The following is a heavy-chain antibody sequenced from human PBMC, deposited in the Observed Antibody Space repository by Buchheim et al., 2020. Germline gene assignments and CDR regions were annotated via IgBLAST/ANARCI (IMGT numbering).Heavy chain of an antibody. Sequence: QVQLVESGGGLVKPGGSLRLSCTASGFTFTNYYMSWVRQSPGKGLEWLSYLSYNGDTIYYADSVRGRFTISRDNSKNSLYLQMNSLRAEDTAVYYCAREYFRSIDSWGQGTL. V-gene: IGHV3-11*01. D-gene: IGHD2/OR15-2a*01. CDR2: LSYNGDTI. CDR1: GFTFTNYY. J-gene: IGHJ5*01. CDR3: AREYFRSIDS.